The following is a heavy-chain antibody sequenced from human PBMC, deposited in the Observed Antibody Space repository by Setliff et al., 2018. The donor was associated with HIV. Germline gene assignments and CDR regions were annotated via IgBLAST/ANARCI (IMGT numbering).Heavy chain of an antibody. J-gene: IGHJ5*02. CDR2: ISYSGTT. D-gene: IGHD6-13*01. CDR1: GGSISTRSPYY. V-gene: IGHV4-39*01. Sequence: SETLSLTCSVSGGSISTRSPYYWGWIHQPPGKGLEWIGSISYSGTTYYNPSLKSRVTISVDTSNNQFFLKLTSVTAADTAAYYCARGDHRIIAAAGSGWFDPWGQGTLVTVSS. CDR3: ARGDHRIIAAAGSGWFDP.